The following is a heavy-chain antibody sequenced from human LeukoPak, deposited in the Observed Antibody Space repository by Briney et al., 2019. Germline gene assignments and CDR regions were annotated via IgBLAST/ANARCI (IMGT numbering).Heavy chain of an antibody. CDR1: GFTFSTYG. CDR3: AKDNIAAAAFDY. Sequence: GGSLRLSCAASGFTFSTYGMHWVRQAPGEGLEWVAFIRYDGSNKYYADSVKGRFTISRDNSKNTLYLQMNSLRAEDTAVYYCAKDNIAAAAFDYWGQGTLVTVSS. J-gene: IGHJ4*02. V-gene: IGHV3-30*02. D-gene: IGHD6-13*01. CDR2: IRYDGSNK.